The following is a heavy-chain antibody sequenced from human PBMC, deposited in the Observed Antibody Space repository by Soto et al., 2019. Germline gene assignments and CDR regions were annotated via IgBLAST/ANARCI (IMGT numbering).Heavy chain of an antibody. Sequence: SQTISLTCVGSGDTVSSNSVAWNWVRQSPSRGLEWLGRTYYRSRWYSDYAVSVRSRIDINADTSKNQVSLQLNSVTPEDTAVYYCARSYEDSDYYYYGMDVWGQGPTVTVSS. CDR3: ARSYEDSDYYYYGMDV. V-gene: IGHV6-1*01. J-gene: IGHJ6*02. D-gene: IGHD3-22*01. CDR1: GDTVSSNSVA. CDR2: TYYRSRWYS.